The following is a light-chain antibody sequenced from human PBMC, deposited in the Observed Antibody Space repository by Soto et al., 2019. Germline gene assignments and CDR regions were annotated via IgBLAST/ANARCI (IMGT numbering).Light chain of an antibody. CDR1: SSNIGNNY. Sequence: QSVLTQPPSVSAAPGQTVTISCSGSSSNIGNNYVSWYQQLPGTAPKLLIYDDNKRPSGIPDRFSGSKSDTSATLGITGLQTGDEADYYCGTWDVSLSGEVFGGGTKLTVL. CDR2: DDN. CDR3: GTWDVSLSGEV. J-gene: IGLJ3*02. V-gene: IGLV1-51*01.